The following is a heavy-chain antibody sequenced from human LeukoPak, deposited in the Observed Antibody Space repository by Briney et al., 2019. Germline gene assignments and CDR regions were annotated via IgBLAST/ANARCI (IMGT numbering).Heavy chain of an antibody. D-gene: IGHD1-26*01. CDR1: GGSISSGGYY. V-gene: IGHV4-31*03. J-gene: IGHJ4*02. Sequence: SETLSLTCTVSGGSISSGGYYWSWIRQHPGKGLGWIGYIYYSGSTYYNPSLKSRVTISVDTSKNQFSLKLSSVTAADTAVYYCARDRELLGLDYWGQGTLVTVSS. CDR3: ARDRELLGLDY. CDR2: IYYSGST.